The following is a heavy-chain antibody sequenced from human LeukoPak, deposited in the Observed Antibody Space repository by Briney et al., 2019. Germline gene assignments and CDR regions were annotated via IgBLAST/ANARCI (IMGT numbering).Heavy chain of an antibody. CDR1: GFTFNYYA. J-gene: IGHJ4*02. CDR3: ARGSSAGASLRHDY. V-gene: IGHV3-7*01. Sequence: PGGSLRLSCAASGFTFNYYAMSWVRQAPGKGLEWVANIKQDGSEENFVDSVKGRFTISRDNAKKSLYLQMNSLRAEDTAVYYCARGSSAGASLRHDYWGQGTLVTVSS. D-gene: IGHD1-26*01. CDR2: IKQDGSEE.